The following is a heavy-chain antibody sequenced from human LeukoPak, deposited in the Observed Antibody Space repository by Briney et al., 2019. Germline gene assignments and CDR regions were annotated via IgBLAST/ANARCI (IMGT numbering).Heavy chain of an antibody. CDR2: ISSSSSYI. V-gene: IGHV3-21*01. J-gene: IGHJ4*02. CDR1: GFTFSSYS. Sequence: GGSLSLSCAASGFTFSSYSMNWVRQAPGKGLEWVSSISSSSSYIYYADSVKGRFTISRDNAKNSLYLQMNSLRAEDTAVYYCARVVAEWEGLDYWGQGTLVIVSS. D-gene: IGHD1-26*01. CDR3: ARVVAEWEGLDY.